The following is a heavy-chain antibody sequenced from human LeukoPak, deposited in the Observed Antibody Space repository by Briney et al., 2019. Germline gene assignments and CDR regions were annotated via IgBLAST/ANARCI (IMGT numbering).Heavy chain of an antibody. V-gene: IGHV1-2*02. CDR3: ARIRSDYHDSSGYYPFGY. CDR2: INPNSGGT. J-gene: IGHJ4*02. CDR1: GYTFTDYY. Sequence: GASVKVSCKASGYTFTDYYIHWLRQAPGRGLEWMGWINPNSGGTHYAQTFRDRVTMTRDTSISTAYMELSRLRSDDTAVYYCARIRSDYHDSSGYYPFGYWGQGTLVTVSS. D-gene: IGHD3-22*01.